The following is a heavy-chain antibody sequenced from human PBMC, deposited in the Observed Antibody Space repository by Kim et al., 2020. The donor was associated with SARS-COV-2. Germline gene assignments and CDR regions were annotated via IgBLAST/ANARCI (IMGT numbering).Heavy chain of an antibody. Sequence: SETLSLTCAVYGGSFSGYYWSWIRQPPGKGLEWIGEINHSGSTNYNPSLKSRVTISVDTSKNQFSLKLSSVTAADTAVYYCARASGWTPGGLDYWGQGTLVTVSS. J-gene: IGHJ4*02. CDR1: GGSFSGYY. D-gene: IGHD6-19*01. V-gene: IGHV4-34*01. CDR3: ARASGWTPGGLDY. CDR2: INHSGST.